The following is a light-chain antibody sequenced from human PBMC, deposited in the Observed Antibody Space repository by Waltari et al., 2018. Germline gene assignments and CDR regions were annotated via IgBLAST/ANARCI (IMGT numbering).Light chain of an antibody. J-gene: IGLJ2*01. V-gene: IGLV1-44*01. CDR3: AAWDDSLTLVV. CDR1: SSNIGRNS. CDR2: ISS. Sequence: QSVLTQPPSASGTPGQRVTISCSGTSSNIGRNSVNWYQQLPGMAHKLLIYISSQRPSGVPDRFSASKSGTSATLAISVPQSEDEADYYCAAWDDSLTLVVFGGGTKLTVL.